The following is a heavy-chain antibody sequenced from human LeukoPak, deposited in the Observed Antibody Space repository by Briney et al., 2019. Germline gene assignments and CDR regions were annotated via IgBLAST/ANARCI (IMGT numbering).Heavy chain of an antibody. CDR2: IKQDGSEK. Sequence: GGSLRLSCAASGFTFSSYWMSWVRQTPGKGLEWVANIKQDGSEKNYVDSVKGRFTISRDSAKNSLYLQMNNLRVDDTAVYYCARERGSGSYHPFDPWGQGTLATVSS. D-gene: IGHD3-10*01. CDR1: GFTFSSYW. CDR3: ARERGSGSYHPFDP. V-gene: IGHV3-7*01. J-gene: IGHJ5*02.